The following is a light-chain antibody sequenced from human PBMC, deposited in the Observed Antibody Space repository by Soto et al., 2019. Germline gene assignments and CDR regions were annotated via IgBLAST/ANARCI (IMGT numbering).Light chain of an antibody. CDR2: EDS. J-gene: IGLJ2*01. V-gene: IGLV3-10*01. Sequence: SSELTQPPSMSVSPGQTARITCSGGALPKKYAYWYQQKSGQAPVLVIYEDSKRPSGIPERFSGSSSGTMATLTISGAQVEDEADYSCYSTDSSGNHRVFGGGTKLTVL. CDR1: ALPKKY. CDR3: YSTDSSGNHRV.